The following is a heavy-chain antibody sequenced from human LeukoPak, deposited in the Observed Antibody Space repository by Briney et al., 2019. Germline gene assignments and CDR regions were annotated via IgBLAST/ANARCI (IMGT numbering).Heavy chain of an antibody. Sequence: PGGSLRLSCAASGFSLSSYSMNWVRQAPGKGLEWVSSITISSNFIYYADSVKVRFTISRDNAKSSLFLQMKSLRAEDTVVYFCARDGHGDGFLTGYSYFGMDVWGQGTTVTVSS. CDR2: ITISSNFI. D-gene: IGHD3-9*01. V-gene: IGHV3-21*01. CDR3: ARDGHGDGFLTGYSYFGMDV. CDR1: GFSLSSYS. J-gene: IGHJ6*02.